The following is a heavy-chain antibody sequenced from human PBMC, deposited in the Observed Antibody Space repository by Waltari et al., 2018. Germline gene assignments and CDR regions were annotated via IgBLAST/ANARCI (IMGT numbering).Heavy chain of an antibody. J-gene: IGHJ3*02. CDR2: IHYSGST. Sequence: QVQLQESGPGLVRLSQTLSLTCPVSGGSISSGGYYWGWIRQHPGKGLEWIGYIHYSGSTYYNPSLKSRVTIAVDTSKNQVSLKLSSVTAADTAVYYCARVSMVNGAFDIWGQGTMVTVSS. CDR3: ARVSMVNGAFDI. CDR1: GGSISSGGYY. V-gene: IGHV4-31*03. D-gene: IGHD5-18*01.